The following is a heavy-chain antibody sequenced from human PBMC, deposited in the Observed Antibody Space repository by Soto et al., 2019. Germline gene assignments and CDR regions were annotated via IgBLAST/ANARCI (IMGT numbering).Heavy chain of an antibody. CDR1: GSTFTSYG. V-gene: IGHV1-18*04. CDR2: ISAYNGNT. J-gene: IGHJ4*02. CDR3: ARVLDDYVWGSYRIDY. D-gene: IGHD3-16*02. Sequence: ASVKVSCKASGSTFTSYGISWVRQAPGQGLEWMGWISAYNGNTNYAQKLQGRVTMTTDTSTSTAYMELRSLRSDDTAVYYCARVLDDYVWGSYRIDYWGQGTLVTVSS.